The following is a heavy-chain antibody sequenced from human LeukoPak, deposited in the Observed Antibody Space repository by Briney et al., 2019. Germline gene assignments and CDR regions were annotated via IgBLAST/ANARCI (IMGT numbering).Heavy chain of an antibody. Sequence: PSEILSLTCAVYGGSFSGYYWSWIRQPPWKGLEWIGEINHSGSTNYNPSLKSRVTISVDTSKNQFSLKLSSVTAADTAVHYCARDTTPYSSGWYDYWGQGTLVAVSS. J-gene: IGHJ4*02. D-gene: IGHD6-19*01. CDR3: ARDTTPYSSGWYDY. CDR2: INHSGST. V-gene: IGHV4-34*01. CDR1: GGSFSGYY.